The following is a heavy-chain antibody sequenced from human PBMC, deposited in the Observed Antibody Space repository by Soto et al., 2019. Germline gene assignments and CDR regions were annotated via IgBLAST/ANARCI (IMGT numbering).Heavy chain of an antibody. CDR1: GGSISTYY. Sequence: NPSETLSLTCTVSGGSISTYYWSWIRQPPGKRLEWIGYMFHSGSPSYNPSLKSRVTISGDTSKNQFSLKVTSVTAADTAVYYCARVGATAELDFWGQGLLVTVSS. D-gene: IGHD1-26*01. J-gene: IGHJ4*02. V-gene: IGHV4-59*01. CDR3: ARVGATAELDF. CDR2: MFHSGSP.